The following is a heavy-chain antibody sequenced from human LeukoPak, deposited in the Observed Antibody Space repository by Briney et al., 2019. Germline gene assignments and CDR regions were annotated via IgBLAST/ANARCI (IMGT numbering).Heavy chain of an antibody. Sequence: ASVKVSCKASGYSLTSFDINWVRRGSGQGLEWMGWMNPKRGNTGYAPTFQGRVTITRDTSIDTAFMELSSLRPDDTAVYYCARGGSSSSYYNNYGMDVWGQGTTITVSS. V-gene: IGHV1-8*01. J-gene: IGHJ6*02. CDR2: MNPKRGNT. D-gene: IGHD6-13*01. CDR3: ARGGSSSSYYNNYGMDV. CDR1: GYSLTSFD.